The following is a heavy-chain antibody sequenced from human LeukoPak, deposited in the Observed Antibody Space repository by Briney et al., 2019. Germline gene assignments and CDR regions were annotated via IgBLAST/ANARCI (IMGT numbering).Heavy chain of an antibody. CDR1: GYTFVSYG. D-gene: IGHD3-22*01. J-gene: IGHJ4*02. CDR3: VLYYYDSSGYYHGDDY. Sequence: ASVNVSCKASGYTFVSYGISWVRQAPGQGLEWMGWISAYNGNTNYAQKLQGRVTMTTDTSTSTAYMELRSLRPDDTAVYYCVLYYYDSSGYYHGDDYWGQGTLVTVSS. CDR2: ISAYNGNT. V-gene: IGHV1-18*01.